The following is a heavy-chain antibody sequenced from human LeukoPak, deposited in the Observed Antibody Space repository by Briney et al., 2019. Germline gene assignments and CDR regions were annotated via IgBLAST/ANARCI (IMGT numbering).Heavy chain of an antibody. V-gene: IGHV3-66*01. CDR2: IYSGGST. D-gene: IGHD3-3*01. CDR1: GFTVSSNY. CDR3: AAASNYDFWSGYGRMDV. Sequence: PGGSLRLSCAASGFTVSSNYMSWVRQAPGKGLEWVSVIYSGGSTYYADSVKGRFTISRDNSKNTLYLQMNSLRAEDTAVYYCAAASNYDFWSGYGRMDVWGKGTTVTVSS. J-gene: IGHJ6*04.